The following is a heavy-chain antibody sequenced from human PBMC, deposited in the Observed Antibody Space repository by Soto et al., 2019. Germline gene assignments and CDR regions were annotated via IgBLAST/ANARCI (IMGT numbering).Heavy chain of an antibody. CDR3: ARGVLEWLLRDSYYYYMDV. CDR2: IDDTGST. Sequence: SETLSLTCTVSGXSISSSYWNWIRQAPGKGLEWIGYIDDTGSTNYNPSLKSRVTLSVDPSNNQYSLKLSSVTAADTAVYYCARGVLEWLLRDSYYYYMDVWGKGTTVTVSS. CDR1: GXSISSSY. D-gene: IGHD3-3*01. J-gene: IGHJ6*03. V-gene: IGHV4-59*01.